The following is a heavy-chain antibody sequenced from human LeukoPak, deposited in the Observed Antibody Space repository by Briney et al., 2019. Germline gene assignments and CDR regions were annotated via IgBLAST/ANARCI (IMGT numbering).Heavy chain of an antibody. CDR2: IYYSGST. CDR3: ASFTMVRGVDAFDI. Sequence: SETLSLTCTVSGGSISSSSYYWGWIRQPPGKGLEWIGSIYYSGSTYYNPSLKSRVTISVDTSKNQFSLKLSSVTAADTAVYYCASFTMVRGVDAFDIWGQGTMVTVSS. CDR1: GGSISSSSYY. J-gene: IGHJ3*02. V-gene: IGHV4-39*07. D-gene: IGHD3-10*01.